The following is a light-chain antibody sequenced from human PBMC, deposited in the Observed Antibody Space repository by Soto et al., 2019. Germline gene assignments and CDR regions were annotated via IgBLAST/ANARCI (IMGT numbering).Light chain of an antibody. V-gene: IGKV3-15*01. CDR2: GAS. CDR1: QSVSSN. CDR3: KQYNNWPPWT. J-gene: IGKJ1*01. Sequence: EIVMTQSPATLSVSPGARATLSCRASQSVSSNLAWYQQKPGQAPRLLIYGASTRATGIPARVSGSGSGTEFTLTISSLQSEDFAVYYCKQYNNWPPWTFGQGTKVESK.